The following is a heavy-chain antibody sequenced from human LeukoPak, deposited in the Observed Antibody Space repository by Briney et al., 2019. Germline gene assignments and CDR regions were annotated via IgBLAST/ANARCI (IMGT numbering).Heavy chain of an antibody. CDR3: ARDPYCSSTSCYYAY. D-gene: IGHD2-2*01. Sequence: SETLSLTCAAYGGSFSGYYWSWIRQPPGKGLEWIGEINHSGSTNYNPSLKSRVTISVDTSKNQFSLKLGSVTAADTAVYYCARDPYCSSTSCYYAYWGQGTLVTVSS. CDR1: GGSFSGYY. J-gene: IGHJ4*02. V-gene: IGHV4-34*01. CDR2: INHSGST.